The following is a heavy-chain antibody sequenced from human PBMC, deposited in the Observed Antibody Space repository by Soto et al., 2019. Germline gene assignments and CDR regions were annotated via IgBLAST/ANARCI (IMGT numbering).Heavy chain of an antibody. CDR1: GGTFSSYA. D-gene: IGHD5-12*01. CDR3: ARVSPDGYNDAFDI. J-gene: IGHJ3*02. CDR2: IIPIFGTA. V-gene: IGHV1-69*13. Sequence: GASVKVSCKASGGTFSSYAIGWVRQAPGQGLEWMGGIIPIFGTANYAQKFQGRVTITADESTSTAYMELSSLRSEDTAVYYCARVSPDGYNDAFDIWGQGTMVTVSS.